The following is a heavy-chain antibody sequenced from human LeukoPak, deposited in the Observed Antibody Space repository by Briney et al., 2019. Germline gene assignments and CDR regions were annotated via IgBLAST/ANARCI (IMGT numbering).Heavy chain of an antibody. CDR1: GFTFSNFA. D-gene: IGHD3-22*01. CDR3: VRNSYDSSGYYDY. CDR2: IISDGSNT. V-gene: IGHV3-74*01. J-gene: IGHJ4*02. Sequence: GGSLRLSCAASGFTFSNFAVIWVRQAPGEGLEWVSGIISDGSNTTYADSVKGRFTISRDNAKNTLYLQMSSLRAEDTAVYYCVRNSYDSSGYYDYWGQGTLVTVSS.